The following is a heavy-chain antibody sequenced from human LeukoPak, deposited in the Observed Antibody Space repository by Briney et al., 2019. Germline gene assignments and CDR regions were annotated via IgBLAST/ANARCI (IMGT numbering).Heavy chain of an antibody. CDR2: IIPIFGTA. J-gene: IGHJ5*02. CDR1: RGTFSSYA. Sequence: SVKVSCKASRGTFSSYAIIWVRQAPGQGLEWMGGIIPIFGTANSAQKFQGRVTITADDSTSTAYMELSSLRSEDTAVYYCARDLNMIRGARYRPYKWFDPWGQGTLVTVSS. CDR3: ARDLNMIRGARYRPYKWFDP. V-gene: IGHV1-69*13. D-gene: IGHD3-10*01.